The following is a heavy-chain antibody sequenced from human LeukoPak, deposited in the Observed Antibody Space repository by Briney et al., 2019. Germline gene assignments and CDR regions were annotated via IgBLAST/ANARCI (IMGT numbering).Heavy chain of an antibody. CDR1: GFTFSSYG. D-gene: IGHD6-13*01. CDR3: AKDGTPGSYYMDV. V-gene: IGHV3-33*06. CDR2: IWYDGSNK. J-gene: IGHJ6*03. Sequence: GRSLRLSCAASGFTFSSYGMYWVRQAPGKGLEWVAVIWYDGSNKYYADSVKGRFTISRDNSENTLFLQMNSLRAEDTAVFYCAKDGTPGSYYMDVWGKGTTVTVSS.